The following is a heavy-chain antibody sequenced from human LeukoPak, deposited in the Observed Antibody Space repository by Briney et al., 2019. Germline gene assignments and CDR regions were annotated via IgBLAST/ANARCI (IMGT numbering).Heavy chain of an antibody. Sequence: GGSLRLSCAVSGLTFSNYAMSWVRQAPGKGLEWVGRIKSKTDGGTTDYAAPVKGRFTISRDDSKNTLYLQMSSLKTEDTAVYYCTTDVPSGGYYDYWGQGTLVTVSS. D-gene: IGHD3-22*01. CDR3: TTDVPSGGYYDY. J-gene: IGHJ4*02. CDR1: GLTFSNYA. V-gene: IGHV3-15*01. CDR2: IKSKTDGGTT.